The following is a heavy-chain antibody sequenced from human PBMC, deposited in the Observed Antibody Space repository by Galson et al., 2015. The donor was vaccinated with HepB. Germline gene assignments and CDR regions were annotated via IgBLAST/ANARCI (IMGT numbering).Heavy chain of an antibody. CDR2: ISADNGDT. J-gene: IGHJ4*02. CDR3: ARDRNNSDSRGYYWGSGFDY. CDR1: GYNFSTLY. D-gene: IGHD3-22*01. V-gene: IGHV1-18*01. Sequence: SVKVSCKASGYNFSTLYITWVRQAPGQGLEWMGWISADNGDTIFARKFQGRVNMTTDTSTSTAYLEVWSLRGDDTAVYYCARDRNNSDSRGYYWGSGFDYWGQGTLVTVSS.